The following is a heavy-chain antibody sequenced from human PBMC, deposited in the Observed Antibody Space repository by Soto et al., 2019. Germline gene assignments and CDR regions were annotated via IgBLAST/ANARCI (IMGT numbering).Heavy chain of an antibody. CDR3: ARHLETYSGYDWVAFDY. V-gene: IGHV4-39*01. J-gene: IGHJ4*02. CDR2: IYYSGST. D-gene: IGHD5-12*01. Sequence: SETLSLTCTVSGGSISSSSYYWGWIRQPPGKGLEWIGSIYYSGSTYYNPSLKSRVTISVDTSKNQFSLKLSSVTAADTAVYYCARHLETYSGYDWVAFDYWGQGTLVTVSS. CDR1: GGSISSSSYY.